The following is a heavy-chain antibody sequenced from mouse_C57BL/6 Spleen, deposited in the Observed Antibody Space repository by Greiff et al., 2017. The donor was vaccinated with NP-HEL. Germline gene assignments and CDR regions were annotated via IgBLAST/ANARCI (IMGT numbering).Heavy chain of an antibody. V-gene: IGHV1-72*01. CDR1: GYTFTSYW. D-gene: IGHD1-1*01. J-gene: IGHJ2*01. CDR2: IDPNSGGT. CDR3: AREAFITTVVAPGY. Sequence: QVQLQQPGAELVKPGASVKLSCKASGYTFTSYWMHWVKQRPGRGLEWIGRIDPNSGGTKYNEKFKSKATLTVDKPSSTAYMQLSSLTSEDSAVYYCAREAFITTVVAPGYWGQGTTLTVSS.